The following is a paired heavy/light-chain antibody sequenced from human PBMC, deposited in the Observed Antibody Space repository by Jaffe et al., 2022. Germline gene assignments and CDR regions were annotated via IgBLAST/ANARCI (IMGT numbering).Heavy chain of an antibody. CDR1: GYSISSGYY. CDR2: IYHSGST. Sequence: QVQLQESGPGLVKPSETLSLTCAVSGYSISSGYYWGWIRQPPGKGLEWIGSIYHSGSTYYNPSLKSRVTISVDTSKNQFSLKLSSVTAADTAVYYCASLPARLNTVTTNDAFDIWGQGTMVTVSS. V-gene: IGHV4-38-2*01. J-gene: IGHJ3*02. CDR3: ASLPARLNTVTTNDAFDI. D-gene: IGHD4-17*01.
Light chain of an antibody. J-gene: IGLJ3*02. Sequence: QSALTQPASVSGSPGQSITISCTGTSSDVGSYNLVSWYQQHPGKAPKLMIYEVSKRPSGVSNRFSGSKSGNTASLTISGLQAEDEADYYCCSYAGSSTHWVFGGGTKLTVL. CDR2: EVS. V-gene: IGLV2-23*02. CDR3: CSYAGSSTHWV. CDR1: SSDVGSYNL.